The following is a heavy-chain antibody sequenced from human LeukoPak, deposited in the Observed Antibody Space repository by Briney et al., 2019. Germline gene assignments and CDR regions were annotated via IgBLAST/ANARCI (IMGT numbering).Heavy chain of an antibody. CDR1: GGSISSSNW. CDR3: ASRLKSGSYYWFDP. CDR2: IYHSGST. J-gene: IGHJ5*02. Sequence: SETLSLTCAASGGSISSSNWWSWVRQPPGKGLEWIGEIYHSGSTNYNPSLKSRVTISVDKSKNQFSLKLSSVTAADTAVYYCASRLKSGSYYWFDPWGQGTLVTVSS. V-gene: IGHV4-4*02. D-gene: IGHD1-26*01.